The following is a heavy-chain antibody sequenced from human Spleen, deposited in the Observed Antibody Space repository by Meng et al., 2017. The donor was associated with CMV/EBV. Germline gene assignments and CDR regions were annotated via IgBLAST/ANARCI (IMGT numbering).Heavy chain of an antibody. D-gene: IGHD3-10*01. Sequence: GESLKISCAASGFTFSDYYMSWIRQAPGKGLEWVSYISNSGGTIYYADSVKGRFTISRDNSKNTLHLQMNSLTAEDTAVYYCASTPNDGYYGSGRPAYYHYGMDVWGQGTTVTVSS. CDR1: GFTFSDYY. V-gene: IGHV3-11*04. J-gene: IGHJ6*02. CDR2: ISNSGGTI. CDR3: ASTPNDGYYGSGRPAYYHYGMDV.